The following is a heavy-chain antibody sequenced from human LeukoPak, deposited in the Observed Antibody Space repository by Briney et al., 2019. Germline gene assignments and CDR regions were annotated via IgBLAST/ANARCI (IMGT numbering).Heavy chain of an antibody. CDR2: IKSDGST. CDR3: ARAPSEIGGYYPEYFRR. Sequence: GGSLRLSCAASGFTFSSYWMHWVRQAPGKGLVWVSRIKSDGSTNYADSVKGRFTISRDNAKNTVSLQMNSLRAEDTGVYFCARAPSEIGGYYPEYFRRWGQGTLVTVSS. V-gene: IGHV3-74*01. D-gene: IGHD3-22*01. J-gene: IGHJ1*01. CDR1: GFTFSSYW.